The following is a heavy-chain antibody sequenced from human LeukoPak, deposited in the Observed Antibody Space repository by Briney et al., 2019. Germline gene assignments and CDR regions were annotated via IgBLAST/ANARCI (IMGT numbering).Heavy chain of an antibody. CDR2: IIPIFGTA. J-gene: IGHJ4*02. CDR3: ARDTSAYYDSSGYYAHGFS. D-gene: IGHD3-22*01. V-gene: IGHV1-69*13. CDR1: GGTFSSYA. Sequence: GASVKVSCKASGGTFSSYAISWVRQAPGQGLEWMGGIIPIFGTANYAQKFQGRVTITADESTSTAYMELSSLRSEDTAVYYCARDTSAYYDSSGYYAHGFSWGQGTLVTVSS.